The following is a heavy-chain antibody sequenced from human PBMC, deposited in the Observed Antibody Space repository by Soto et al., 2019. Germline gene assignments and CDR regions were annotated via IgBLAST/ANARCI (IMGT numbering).Heavy chain of an antibody. CDR1: GFTFSDHY. Sequence: EVQLVESGGGLVQPGGSLRLSCAASGFTFSDHYMDWVRQAPGKGLVWVGSIINKPNSYTIEYAASVKGRFTISRDESKNSLYLQMNSLKTEDTAVYYCAKTFGDDWVSHYFDSWGQGTLVTVSS. CDR3: AKTFGDDWVSHYFDS. D-gene: IGHD3-9*01. V-gene: IGHV3-72*01. J-gene: IGHJ4*02. CDR2: IINKPNSYTI.